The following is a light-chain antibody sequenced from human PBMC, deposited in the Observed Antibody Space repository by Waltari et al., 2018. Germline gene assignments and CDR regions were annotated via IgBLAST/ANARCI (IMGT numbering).Light chain of an antibody. Sequence: VITQSPDYLSVSLFELATFSCMSSQSLLYVSNTTTYLSLYQRKPGKSPKLLIYAASRWECGVPDRFSGSGSGTDYTLTISRLQAEDVAVYYCQQYWSIPRTFGQGTRVEIK. J-gene: IGKJ1*01. CDR3: QQYWSIPRT. CDR1: QSLLYVSNTTTY. V-gene: IGKV4-1*01. CDR2: AAS.